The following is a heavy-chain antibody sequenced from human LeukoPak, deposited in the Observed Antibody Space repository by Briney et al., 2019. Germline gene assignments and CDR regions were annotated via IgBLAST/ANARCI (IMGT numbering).Heavy chain of an antibody. Sequence: PSETLSLTCGVSGYSISDGYHWGWIRQPPGKGLEWIGSIYYSGSTYYNPSLKSRVTISVDTSKNQFSLKLSSVTAADTAVYYCATTTVTTGLFDYWGQGTLVTVSS. CDR2: IYYSGST. CDR3: ATTTVTTGLFDY. J-gene: IGHJ4*02. CDR1: GYSISDGYH. D-gene: IGHD4-17*01. V-gene: IGHV4-38-2*01.